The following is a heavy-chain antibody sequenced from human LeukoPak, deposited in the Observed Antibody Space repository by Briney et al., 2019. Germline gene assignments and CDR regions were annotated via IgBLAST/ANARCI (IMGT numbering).Heavy chain of an antibody. V-gene: IGHV3-23*01. CDR1: GFTFSSYA. CDR2: ISGSGGST. J-gene: IGHJ4*02. Sequence: QPGASLRLSCAASGFTFSSYAMSWVRQAPGKGLEWASAISGSGGSTYYADSVKGRFTISRDNSKNTLYLQMNSLRAEDTAVYYCAKDPGYSYGRGFDYWGQGTLVTVSS. D-gene: IGHD5-18*01. CDR3: AKDPGYSYGRGFDY.